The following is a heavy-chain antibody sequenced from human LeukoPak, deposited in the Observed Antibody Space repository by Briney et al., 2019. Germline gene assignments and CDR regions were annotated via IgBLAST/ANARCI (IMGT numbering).Heavy chain of an antibody. Sequence: GGSLRLSCAASGFTFDDYAMHWVRQAPGKGLGWVSGISWNSGSIGYADSVKGRFTISRDNAKNSLYLQMNSLRAEDMALYYCARTSASHYYYYMDVWGKGTTVTVSS. CDR3: ARTSASHYYYYMDV. CDR2: ISWNSGSI. V-gene: IGHV3-9*03. D-gene: IGHD2-2*01. CDR1: GFTFDDYA. J-gene: IGHJ6*03.